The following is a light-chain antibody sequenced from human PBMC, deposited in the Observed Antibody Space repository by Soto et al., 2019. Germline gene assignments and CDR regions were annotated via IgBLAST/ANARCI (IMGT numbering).Light chain of an antibody. V-gene: IGLV2-14*01. CDR2: EVS. CDR1: SSDVGGYNY. J-gene: IGLJ3*02. CDR3: SSYTSSNFGV. Sequence: QSALTQPASVSGSHGQSITISCTGTSSDVGGYNYDSWCQQHPGKAPKLMIYEVSNRPSGISNRFSGSKSGNTASLTISGLQAEDEADYYCSSYTSSNFGVFGEGTKLTVL.